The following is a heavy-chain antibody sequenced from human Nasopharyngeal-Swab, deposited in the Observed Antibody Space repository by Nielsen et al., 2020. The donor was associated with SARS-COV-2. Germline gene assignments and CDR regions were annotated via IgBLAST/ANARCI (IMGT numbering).Heavy chain of an antibody. V-gene: IGHV1-8*01. Sequence: ASVKVSCKASGYTFTDFDVNWVRQATGQGLEWMEWISPNSGFTGYAEKFEGRVTMTRNIATSTVYLELTSLGFEDTAVYYCARGLGAPSSVWHWGPGSQVTVSS. J-gene: IGHJ1*01. CDR1: GYTFTDFD. CDR3: ARGLGAPSSVWH. CDR2: ISPNSGFT. D-gene: IGHD3-10*01.